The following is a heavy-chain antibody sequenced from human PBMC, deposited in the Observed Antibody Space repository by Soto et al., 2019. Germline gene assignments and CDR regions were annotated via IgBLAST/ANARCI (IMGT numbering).Heavy chain of an antibody. CDR2: ISGSGGST. D-gene: IGHD3-22*01. CDR3: AKDPGLLLIPPDYYDSSGPIGTEITIT. Sequence: GGSLRLSCAASGFTFSSYAMSWVRQAPGKGLEWVSAISGSGGSTYYADSVKGRFTISRDNSKNTLYLQMNSLRAEDTAVYYCAKDPGLLLIPPDYYDSSGPIGTEITITWGQGTLVTVSS. CDR1: GFTFSSYA. J-gene: IGHJ4*02. V-gene: IGHV3-23*01.